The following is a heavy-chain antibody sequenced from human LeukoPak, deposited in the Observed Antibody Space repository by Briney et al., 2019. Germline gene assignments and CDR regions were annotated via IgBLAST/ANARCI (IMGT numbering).Heavy chain of an antibody. CDR2: INPNSGGT. CDR3: AREGDFWN. V-gene: IGHV1-2*02. D-gene: IGHD3-3*01. J-gene: IGHJ4*02. CDR1: GYTFTGYY. Sequence: GASVKVSCKASGYTFTGYYMHWVRQAPGQGLEWMGWINPNSGGTHYAQNFQGRVTLTRDTSISTAYMELSRLRSDDTAVYYCAREGDFWNWGQGTLVTVSS.